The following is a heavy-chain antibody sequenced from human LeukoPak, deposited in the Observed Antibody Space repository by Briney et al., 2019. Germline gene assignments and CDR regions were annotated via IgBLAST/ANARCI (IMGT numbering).Heavy chain of an antibody. CDR1: GGSFSGYY. CDR3: ARGTAPRSQNDAFDI. J-gene: IGHJ3*02. CDR2: INHSGST. V-gene: IGHV4-34*01. Sequence: SETLSLTCAVYGGSFSGYYWSWIRQPPGRGLEWIGEINHSGSTNYNPSLKSRVTISVDMSKNQFSLKLSSVTAADTAVYYCARGTAPRSQNDAFDIWGQGTMVTVSS.